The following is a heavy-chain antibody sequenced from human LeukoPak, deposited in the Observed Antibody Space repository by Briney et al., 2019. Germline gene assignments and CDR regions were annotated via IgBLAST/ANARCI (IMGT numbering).Heavy chain of an antibody. CDR2: ISYDGSNK. V-gene: IGHV3-30-3*01. Sequence: SLXLSCAASGFTFSSYAMHWVRQAPGKGLEWVAVISYDGSNKYYADSVKGRFTISRDNSKNTLYLQMNSLRAEDTAVYYCAAGSGSYYPDYYGMDVWGQGTTVTVSS. CDR1: GFTFSSYA. CDR3: AAGSGSYYPDYYGMDV. D-gene: IGHD3-10*01. J-gene: IGHJ6*02.